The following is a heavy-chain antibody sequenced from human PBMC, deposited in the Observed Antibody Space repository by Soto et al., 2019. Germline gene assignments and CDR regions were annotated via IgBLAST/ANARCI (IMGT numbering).Heavy chain of an antibody. D-gene: IGHD3-22*01. CDR3: ARDFRNYYESSGLRY. CDR1: GGTFSSYT. J-gene: IGHJ4*02. V-gene: IGHV1-69*08. CDR2: IIPILGIA. Sequence: QVQLVQSGAEVKKPGSSVKVSCKASGGTFSSYTISWVRQAPGQGLEWMGRIIPILGIANYAQKFQGRDTITADKSTSTAYMELSSLRSEHTAVYYCARDFRNYYESSGLRYWGQGTLVTVSS.